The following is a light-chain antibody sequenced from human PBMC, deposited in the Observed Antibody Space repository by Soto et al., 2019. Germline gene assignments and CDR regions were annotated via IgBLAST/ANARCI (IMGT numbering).Light chain of an antibody. Sequence: EIVLTQSPGTLSLSPGERATLSCRASQSVSSSYLAWYQQKPGQAPRLLIYGASSTATGIPDRFSGSGSVTDFTLTISRLEPEDVAVYYCQQYGSSPLLTFGGGTKVESK. V-gene: IGKV3-20*01. CDR3: QQYGSSPLLT. J-gene: IGKJ4*01. CDR1: QSVSSSY. CDR2: GAS.